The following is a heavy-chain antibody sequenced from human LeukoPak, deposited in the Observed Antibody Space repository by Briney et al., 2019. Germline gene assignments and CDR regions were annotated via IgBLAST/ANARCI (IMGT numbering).Heavy chain of an antibody. V-gene: IGHV4-59*01. Sequence: SETLSLTCTVSGGSISSYYWSWIRQPPGKGLEWIGYIYYSGSTNYNPSLKSRVTISVDTSKNQFSLKLSSVTAADTAVYYCARDRGPYDYVWGSYRYAGNYFDYWGQGTLVTVSS. J-gene: IGHJ4*02. CDR2: IYYSGST. CDR1: GGSISSYY. CDR3: ARDRGPYDYVWGSYRYAGNYFDY. D-gene: IGHD3-16*02.